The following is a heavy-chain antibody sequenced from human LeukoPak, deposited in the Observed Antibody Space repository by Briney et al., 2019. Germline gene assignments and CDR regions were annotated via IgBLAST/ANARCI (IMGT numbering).Heavy chain of an antibody. J-gene: IGHJ4*02. CDR1: GSTLSREA. CDR3: AKDSAGLHFDY. Sequence: SLRFACAATGSTLSREAMCWVAESLKKGLEWVSAISGSGGSTYYADSVKGRFTISRDNSKNTLYLQMNSLRAEDTAVYYCAKDSAGLHFDYWGQGTLVTVSS. D-gene: IGHD6-13*01. CDR2: ISGSGGST. V-gene: IGHV3-23*01.